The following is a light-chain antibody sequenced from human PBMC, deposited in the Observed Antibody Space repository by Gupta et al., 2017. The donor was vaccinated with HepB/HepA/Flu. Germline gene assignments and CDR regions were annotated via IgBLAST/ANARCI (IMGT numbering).Light chain of an antibody. CDR3: CSFAGSHTYV. Sequence: QSALIQPRSVSGSPGQSLTISCTGTNRDVGGYNYVSWYQQHPGKAPRLMAYHVTVRPSGVPDRFSGSKSGNTASLTISGLQPQDEADYYCCSFAGSHTYVFGGGTKVTVL. V-gene: IGLV2-11*01. CDR1: NRDVGGYNY. CDR2: HVT. J-gene: IGLJ2*01.